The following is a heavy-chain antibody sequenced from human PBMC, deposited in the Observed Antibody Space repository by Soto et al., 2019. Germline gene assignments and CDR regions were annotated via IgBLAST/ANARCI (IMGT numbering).Heavy chain of an antibody. CDR1: GFTFSSYG. V-gene: IGHV3-23*01. CDR3: AVQYSVTTKYYFDY. CDR2: LSGGGDIT. J-gene: IGHJ4*02. Sequence: EVQLLESGGGLVQPGGYLRASCAASGFTFSSYGMSWVRQAPGKGLEWVSALSGGGDITYYADSVKGRFTISRDNSKNTLYLQMNSLRAGDTAVYYCAVQYSVTTKYYFDYWGQGTLVTVSS. D-gene: IGHD4-17*01.